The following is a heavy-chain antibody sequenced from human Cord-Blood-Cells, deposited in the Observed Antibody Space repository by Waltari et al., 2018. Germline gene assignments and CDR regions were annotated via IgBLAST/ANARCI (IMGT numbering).Heavy chain of an antibody. CDR1: GFTFSSYA. J-gene: IGHJ6*02. V-gene: IGHV3-30-3*01. CDR2: ISYDGSNK. CDR3: ARDSRSGGMDV. Sequence: QVQLVESGGGVVQPGRSLRFSCAASGFTFSSYAMHWVRQAPGKGLEWVAVISYDGSNKDYADSVKGRFTISRDNSKNTLYLQMNSLRAEDTAVYYCARDSRSGGMDVWGQGTTVTVSS.